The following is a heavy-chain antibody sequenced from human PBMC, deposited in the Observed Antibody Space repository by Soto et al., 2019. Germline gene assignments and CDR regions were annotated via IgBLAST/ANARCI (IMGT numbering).Heavy chain of an antibody. CDR3: ARDDSSGLGGVDY. J-gene: IGHJ4*02. V-gene: IGHV1-2*02. CDR1: GYTFTGYY. Sequence: AASVKVSCKASGYTFTGYYMHWVRQAPGQGLEWMGWINPNSGGTNYAQKFQGRVTMTGDTSISTAYMELSRLRSDDTAVYYCARDDSSGLGGVDYWGQGTLVTVSS. CDR2: INPNSGGT. D-gene: IGHD3-22*01.